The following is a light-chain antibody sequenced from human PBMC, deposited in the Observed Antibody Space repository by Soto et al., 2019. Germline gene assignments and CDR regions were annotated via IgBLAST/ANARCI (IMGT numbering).Light chain of an antibody. V-gene: IGLV2-14*01. CDR3: SSYTNRFTLDVL. CDR2: GVT. Sequence: QSALTQPASVSGSLGQSITISCTGTSNDIGGYDYVSWYQQYPGKAPKLMIYGVTSRASGVSDRFSGSKSGNSASLTISGLQAEDEADYYCSSYTNRFTLDVLFGGGTKLTVL. J-gene: IGLJ3*02. CDR1: SNDIGGYDY.